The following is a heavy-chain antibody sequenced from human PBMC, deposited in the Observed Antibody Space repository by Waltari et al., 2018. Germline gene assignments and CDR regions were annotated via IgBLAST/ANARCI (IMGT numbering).Heavy chain of an antibody. J-gene: IGHJ5*02. Sequence: QVQLQRSGPGLVKPSQTLSITCAIPGDSVSSNSAAWNWMRHSPSRGLEWMGRTYYRSKWYNDYAVSVKSRITINPDTSKNQFSLQLNSVTPEDTAVYYCARDYDSINWFDPWGQGTLVTVSS. CDR2: TYYRSKWYN. CDR3: ARDYDSINWFDP. V-gene: IGHV6-1*01. CDR1: GDSVSSNSAA. D-gene: IGHD3-22*01.